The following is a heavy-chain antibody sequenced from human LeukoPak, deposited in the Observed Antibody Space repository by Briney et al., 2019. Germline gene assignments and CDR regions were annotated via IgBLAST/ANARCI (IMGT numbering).Heavy chain of an antibody. J-gene: IGHJ5*02. CDR2: IYYSGST. CDR1: GGSVSSSSYY. CDR3: ARREFGRWFDP. Sequence: SETLSLTCTVSGGSVSSSSYYGDWIRQPPGKGLEWIGSIYYSGSTYYNPSLKSRVTMSADTSKNQFSLKLTSVTAADTAVYYCARREFGRWFDPWGQGTLVTVSS. D-gene: IGHD2/OR15-2a*01. V-gene: IGHV4-39*01.